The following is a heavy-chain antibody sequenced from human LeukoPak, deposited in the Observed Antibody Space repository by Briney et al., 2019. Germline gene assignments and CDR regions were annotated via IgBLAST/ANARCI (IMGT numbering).Heavy chain of an antibody. J-gene: IGHJ6*02. CDR2: IYHSGST. Sequence: SETLSLTCAVSGGSISSSNWWSWVRQPPGKGLEWIGEIYHSGSTNYNPSLKSRVAISVDKSKNQFSLKLSSVTAADTAVYYCASLYGDYYYYGMDVWGQGTTVTVSS. CDR3: ASLYGDYYYYGMDV. D-gene: IGHD4-17*01. CDR1: GGSISSSNW. V-gene: IGHV4-4*02.